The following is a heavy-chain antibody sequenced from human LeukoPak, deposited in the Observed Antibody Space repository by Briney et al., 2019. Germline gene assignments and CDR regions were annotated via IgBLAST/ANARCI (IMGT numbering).Heavy chain of an antibody. Sequence: GGSLRLSCAASGFTFSTYWMHWVRQAPGKGLVWVSRINTDGSTTSYADSVKGRFTISRDNAKNTLYLQMNGLRAEDTAVYYCARVPASGWSFDYWGQGNLVTVSS. V-gene: IGHV3-74*01. D-gene: IGHD6-19*01. CDR1: GFTFSTYW. J-gene: IGHJ4*02. CDR3: ARVPASGWSFDY. CDR2: INTDGSTT.